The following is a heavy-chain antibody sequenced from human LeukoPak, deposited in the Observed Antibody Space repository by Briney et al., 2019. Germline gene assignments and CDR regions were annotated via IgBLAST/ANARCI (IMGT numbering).Heavy chain of an antibody. J-gene: IGHJ4*02. Sequence: SETLSLTCAVYGGSFSGYYWSWIRQPPGKGLEWIGEINHSGSTNYNPSLKSRVTISVDTSKNQFSLKLSSVTAADTAVYYCARGYYDFWSGYDYWGQGTLVTVSS. D-gene: IGHD3-3*01. V-gene: IGHV4-34*01. CDR3: ARGYYDFWSGYDY. CDR1: GGSFSGYY. CDR2: INHSGST.